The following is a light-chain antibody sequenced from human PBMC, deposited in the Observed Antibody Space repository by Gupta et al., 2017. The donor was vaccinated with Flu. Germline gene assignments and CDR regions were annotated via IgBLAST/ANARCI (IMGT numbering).Light chain of an antibody. J-gene: IGLJ2*01. CDR1: SSDVGAYNY. CDR2: DVY. V-gene: IGLV2-11*01. CDR3: CSFGAASF. Sequence: QSALTQPRSVSGSPGQSVAIFCTGTSSDVGAYNYVSWYQQHPGKAPKLIIYDVYKRPSGVPDRFTGSKSGNTASLTISGLQPEDEADYHCCSFGAASFFGGGTKLTVL.